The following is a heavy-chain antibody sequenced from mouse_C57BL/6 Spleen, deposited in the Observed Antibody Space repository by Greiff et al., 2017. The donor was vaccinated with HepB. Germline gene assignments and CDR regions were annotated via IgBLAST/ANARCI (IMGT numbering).Heavy chain of an antibody. J-gene: IGHJ1*02. CDR3: ARGRPYWHVDG. V-gene: IGHV3-1*01. CDR1: GYSIPTVYA. CDR2: ISYSGST. Sequence: EVKLQESGPGRGNPPHSLSLPCTVTGYSIPTVYAWPWIRHFPGNKLDWMGYISYSGSTNYTPSLKSRISITHDTSKNHCFLKWNSVTTEDTATYDGARGRPYWHVDGWGTGTTATDSS.